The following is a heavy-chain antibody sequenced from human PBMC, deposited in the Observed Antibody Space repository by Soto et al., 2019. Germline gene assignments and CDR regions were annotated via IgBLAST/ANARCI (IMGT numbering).Heavy chain of an antibody. CDR3: EREVLVRVIKYNGIEV. CDR1: GFTFSSYG. V-gene: IGHV3-33*01. CDR2: IWYDGSYK. Sequence: QVQLVESGGGVVQPGRSLSLSCAASGFTFSSYGIHWVRQAPGKGLEWVAVIWYDGSYKYYAASVKGRFTISRDNSKNTLYLQMNSLRAEDTAVYYCEREVLVRVIKYNGIEVWGLGITVTVSS. D-gene: IGHD3-10*02. J-gene: IGHJ6*02.